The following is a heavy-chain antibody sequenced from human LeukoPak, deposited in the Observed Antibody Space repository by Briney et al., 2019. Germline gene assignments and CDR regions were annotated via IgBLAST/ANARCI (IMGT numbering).Heavy chain of an antibody. CDR2: IYPGDSDT. CDR3: ARGRQWLVTVAFDI. V-gene: IGHV5-51*01. CDR1: GYSFTSCW. Sequence: GESLQISCKGSGYSFTSCWIGWVRQVPGKGLEWMGIIYPGDSDTRYSPSFQGQVTISADKSISTAYLQWSSLKASDTAMYYCARGRQWLVTVAFDIWGQGTMVTVSS. D-gene: IGHD6-19*01. J-gene: IGHJ3*02.